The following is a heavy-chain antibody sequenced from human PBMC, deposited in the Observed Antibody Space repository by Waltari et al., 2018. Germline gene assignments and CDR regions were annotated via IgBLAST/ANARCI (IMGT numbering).Heavy chain of an antibody. V-gene: IGHV4-34*01. CDR3: ARGTRDAFDY. CDR1: GGSFSGYY. CDR2: INHSGST. J-gene: IGHJ4*02. Sequence: QVQLQQWGAGLLKPSETLSLTCAVYGGSFSGYYWGWIRQPPGKGLEWIGEINHSGSTNYNPSLKSRVTISVDTSKNQFSLKLSSVTAADTAVYYCARGTRDAFDYWGQGTLVTVSS.